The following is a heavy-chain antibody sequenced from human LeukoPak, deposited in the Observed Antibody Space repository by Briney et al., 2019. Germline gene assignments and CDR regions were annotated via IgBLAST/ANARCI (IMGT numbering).Heavy chain of an antibody. CDR1: GGTFSSYA. J-gene: IGHJ4*02. Sequence: GSSVKVSCKASGGTFSSYAISWVRQAPGQGLEWMGGIIPIFGTANYAQKFQGRVTITTDESTSTAYMELSSPRSEDTAVYYCARGGAYSGSPAARQTFDYWGQGTLVTVSS. V-gene: IGHV1-69*05. D-gene: IGHD1-26*01. CDR3: ARGGAYSGSPAARQTFDY. CDR2: IIPIFGTA.